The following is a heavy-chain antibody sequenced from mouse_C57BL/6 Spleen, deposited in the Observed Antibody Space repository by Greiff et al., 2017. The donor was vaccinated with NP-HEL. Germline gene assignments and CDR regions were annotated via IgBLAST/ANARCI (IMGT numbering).Heavy chain of an antibody. D-gene: IGHD1-1*01. V-gene: IGHV5-17*01. Sequence: DVQLQESGGGLVKPGGSLKLSCAASGFTFSDYGMHWVRQAPEKGLEWVAYISSGSSTIYYADTVKGRFTISRDNAKNTLFLQMTSLRSEDTAMYYCARGSGSSRSYFDYWGQGTTLTVSS. J-gene: IGHJ2*01. CDR1: GFTFSDYG. CDR3: ARGSGSSRSYFDY. CDR2: ISSGSSTI.